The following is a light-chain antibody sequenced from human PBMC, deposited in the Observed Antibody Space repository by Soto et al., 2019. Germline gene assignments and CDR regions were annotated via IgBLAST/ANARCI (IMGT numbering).Light chain of an antibody. CDR2: DVS. CDR3: SSYTTSTTVL. Sequence: QSALTQPASVSGSPGQSITISCTGTFSDVGGYNYVSWYQQHPGKAPKLMIQDVSNRPSGVSDRFPGSKSGNTASLTISGLQAEDEAYYYCSSYTTSTTVLFGGGTKLTVL. J-gene: IGLJ2*01. CDR1: FSDVGGYNY. V-gene: IGLV2-14*03.